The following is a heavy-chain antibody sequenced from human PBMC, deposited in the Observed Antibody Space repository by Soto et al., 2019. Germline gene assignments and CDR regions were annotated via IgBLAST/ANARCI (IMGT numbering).Heavy chain of an antibody. CDR3: ARHFSLISGGYDTIDY. J-gene: IGHJ4*02. CDR2: IYYSGST. Sequence: SETLSLTCTVSGGSISSSSYYWGWIRQPPGKGLEWIGSIYYSGSTYYNPSLKSRVTISVDTSKNQFSLKLSSVTAADTAVYYCARHFSLISGGYDTIDYWGQGTLVTVSS. D-gene: IGHD6-25*01. CDR1: GGSISSSSYY. V-gene: IGHV4-39*01.